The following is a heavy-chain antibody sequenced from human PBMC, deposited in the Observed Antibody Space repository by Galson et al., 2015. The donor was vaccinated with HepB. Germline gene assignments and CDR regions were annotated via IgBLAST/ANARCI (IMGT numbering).Heavy chain of an antibody. CDR3: ARPRGNRGGSLDY. Sequence: SVKVSCKASGYTFTGYYMHWVRQAPGQGLEWMGWINPNSGGTNYAQKFQGRVTMTRDTSISTAYMELSRLRSDDTAVYYCARPRGNRGGSLDYWGQGTLVTVSS. CDR1: GYTFTGYY. J-gene: IGHJ4*02. V-gene: IGHV1-2*02. D-gene: IGHD2/OR15-2a*01. CDR2: INPNSGGT.